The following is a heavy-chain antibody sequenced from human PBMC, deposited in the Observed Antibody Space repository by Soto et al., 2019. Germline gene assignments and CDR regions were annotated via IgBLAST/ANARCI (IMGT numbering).Heavy chain of an antibody. V-gene: IGHV1-18*04. CDR3: AREAGWQRMVPYD. CDR1: GYTFTSYG. CDR2: ISAFNGDT. J-gene: IGHJ4*02. Sequence: QVQLVQSGTAVKKPGASVNVSCTAFGYTFTSYGFSWVRQVPGQGLEWLGWISAFNGDTQYAQTMKGRLTVTTDTSTTTVHMELRSLTPADTAVYYCAREAGWQRMVPYDWGQGTLVTVS. D-gene: IGHD6-25*01.